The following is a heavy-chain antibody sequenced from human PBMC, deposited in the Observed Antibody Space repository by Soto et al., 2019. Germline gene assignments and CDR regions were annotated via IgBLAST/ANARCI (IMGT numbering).Heavy chain of an antibody. V-gene: IGHV3-21*01. D-gene: IGHD3-22*01. CDR1: GFTFSSYS. J-gene: IGHJ3*02. CDR3: ARVSDYYDSSVPDAFDI. Sequence: PGGSLRLSCAASGFTFSSYSMNWVRQAPGKGLEWVSSISSSSSYIYYADSVKGRFTISRDSAKSSLYLQMNSLRAEDTAVYYCARVSDYYDSSVPDAFDIWGQGTMVTVSS. CDR2: ISSSSSYI.